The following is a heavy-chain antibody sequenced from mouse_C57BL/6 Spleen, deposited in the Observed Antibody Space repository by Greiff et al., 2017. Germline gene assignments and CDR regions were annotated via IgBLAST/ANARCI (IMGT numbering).Heavy chain of an antibody. J-gene: IGHJ1*03. V-gene: IGHV1-85*01. CDR2: IYPRDGST. D-gene: IGHD2-4*01. CDR3: ARSRIYYDYDPHWYFDV. CDR1: GYTFTSYD. Sequence: QVQLQQSGPELVKPGASVKLSCKASGYTFTSYDINWVKQRPGQGLEWIGWIYPRDGSTKYNEKFKGKATLTVDTSSSTAYMELHSLTSGDSAVYFCARSRIYYDYDPHWYFDVWGTGTTVTVSS.